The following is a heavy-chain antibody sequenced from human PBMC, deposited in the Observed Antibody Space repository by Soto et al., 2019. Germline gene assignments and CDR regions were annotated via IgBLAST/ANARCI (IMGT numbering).Heavy chain of an antibody. Sequence: VGSLRLSCAASGFTPSKFWMHWVRQVPGKGLVWVSRVSGDGSSTDYADSAKGRFTISRDNAKNTVYLQMKSPRADDTGVYYCARRRGQCSDGVCFSWWFDPWGQGTRVTVSS. CDR2: VSGDGSST. V-gene: IGHV3-74*01. CDR1: GFTPSKFW. J-gene: IGHJ5*02. D-gene: IGHD2-21*02. CDR3: ARRRGQCSDGVCFSWWFDP.